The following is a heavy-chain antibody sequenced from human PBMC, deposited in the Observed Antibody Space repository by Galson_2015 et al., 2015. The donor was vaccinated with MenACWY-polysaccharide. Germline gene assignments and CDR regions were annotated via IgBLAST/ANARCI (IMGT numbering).Heavy chain of an antibody. J-gene: IGHJ4*02. CDR1: GFTFRSYG. Sequence: LRLSCAASGFTFRSYGMQWVCQAPGKGLEGVTIIWHDGSNKYYADSVKGRFTISRDNSKNTLYLQMNSLRAEDTAVYYCATARGCGGDCYYFDYWGQGTLVAVSS. CDR3: ATARGCGGDCYYFDY. CDR2: IWHDGSNK. V-gene: IGHV3-33*01. D-gene: IGHD2-21*02.